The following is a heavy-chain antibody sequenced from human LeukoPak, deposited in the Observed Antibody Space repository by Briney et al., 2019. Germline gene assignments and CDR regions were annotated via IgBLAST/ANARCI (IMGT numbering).Heavy chain of an antibody. CDR2: IYPGDSDT. CDR3: ARLLNGDIVVVVTPLDGFDI. Sequence: GASLQISCNTSGCAFTDYWIGWVRQMPGKGLEWMGIIYPGDSDTRYSPSFQGQVTISADKSISTTYLQWSSLKASDTAMYYCARLLNGDIVVVVTPLDGFDIWGQGTMVTVSS. CDR1: GCAFTDYW. J-gene: IGHJ3*02. D-gene: IGHD2-15*01. V-gene: IGHV5-51*01.